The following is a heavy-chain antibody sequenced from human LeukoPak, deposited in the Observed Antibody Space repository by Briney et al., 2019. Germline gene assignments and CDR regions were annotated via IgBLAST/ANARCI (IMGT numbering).Heavy chain of an antibody. CDR2: IYSGGST. V-gene: IGHV3-53*01. J-gene: IGHJ4*02. CDR1: GFTFNNFA. CDR3: ARGPAGYN. D-gene: IGHD1-1*01. Sequence: GGSLRLSCAASGFTFNNFAMSWVRQAPGKGLEWVSVIYSGGSTDYADSVKGRFTISRDNSKNTLYLQMNSLRAEDTAVYHCARGPAGYNWGQGTLVTVSS.